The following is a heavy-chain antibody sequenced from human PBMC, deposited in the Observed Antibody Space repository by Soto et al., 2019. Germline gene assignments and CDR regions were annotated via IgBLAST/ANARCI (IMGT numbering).Heavy chain of an antibody. CDR1: GGSISSGGYY. D-gene: IGHD3-3*01. CDR3: ARGFFLEWSEYYFDY. Sequence: PSETLSLTCTVSGGSISSGGYYWSWIRQHPGKGLEWIGYIYYSGSTYYNPSLKSRVTISVDTSKNQFSLKLSSVTAADTAVYYCARGFFLEWSEYYFDYWGQGTLVTVSS. J-gene: IGHJ4*02. CDR2: IYYSGST. V-gene: IGHV4-31*03.